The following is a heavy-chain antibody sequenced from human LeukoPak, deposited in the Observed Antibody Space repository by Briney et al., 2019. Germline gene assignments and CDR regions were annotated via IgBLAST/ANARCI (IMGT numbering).Heavy chain of an antibody. CDR2: IYYSGST. CDR1: GGSISSGGYY. CDR3: ARDMTDWWFDP. V-gene: IGHV4-31*03. D-gene: IGHD3-9*01. Sequence: SETLSLTCTVSGGSISSGGYYWSWIRQHPGKGLEWIGYIYYSGSTHYNPSPKSRVTISVDTSKNQFSLKLSSVTAADTAVYYCARDMTDWWFDPWGQGTLVTVSS. J-gene: IGHJ5*02.